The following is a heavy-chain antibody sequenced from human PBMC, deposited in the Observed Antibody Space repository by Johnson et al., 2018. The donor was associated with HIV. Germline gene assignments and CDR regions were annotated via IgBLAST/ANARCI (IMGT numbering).Heavy chain of an antibody. Sequence: VQLVESGGGLVQPGGSLRLSCAASRFTVSGNYMTWVRQAPGKGLEWVSVVYSAGHTYYADSVKGRFTISRDNAKNSLYLKMNSLRVDDTAVYYCARQGRRLIWGGAFDIWGQGSTVSVSS. CDR3: ARQGRRLIWGGAFDI. D-gene: IGHD3-10*01. CDR2: VYSAGHT. V-gene: IGHV3-66*04. CDR1: RFTVSGNY. J-gene: IGHJ3*02.